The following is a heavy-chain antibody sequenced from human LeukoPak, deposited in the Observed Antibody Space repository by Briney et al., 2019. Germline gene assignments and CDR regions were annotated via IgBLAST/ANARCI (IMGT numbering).Heavy chain of an antibody. J-gene: IGHJ4*02. D-gene: IGHD3-16*01. Sequence: PGGSLRLSCAASGFTLSSYAMTWVRQAPGRGLEWVSSVDGGGGGTYYADSVKGRFTISRDNSKDTLYLQMNGLRAEDTAVYFLSKQAGGSGAWESLPFDFWGQGTLVTVSS. CDR1: GFTLSSYA. V-gene: IGHV3-23*01. CDR2: VDGGGGGT. CDR3: SKQAGGSGAWESLPFDF.